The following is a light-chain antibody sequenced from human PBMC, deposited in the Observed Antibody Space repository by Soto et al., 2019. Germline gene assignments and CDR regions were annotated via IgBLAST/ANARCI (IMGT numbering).Light chain of an antibody. CDR3: QSYDSSLSGSV. V-gene: IGLV2-14*01. CDR1: SSDLAIYNY. Sequence: SVLTQPASVSGSPGQSITISCTGTSSDLAIYNYVSWYQQQPGKAPKLMIYQVTNRPSGVSNRFSGSRSGNTASLTISGLQAEDEADYYCQSYDSSLSGSVFGTGTKVTVL. J-gene: IGLJ1*01. CDR2: QVT.